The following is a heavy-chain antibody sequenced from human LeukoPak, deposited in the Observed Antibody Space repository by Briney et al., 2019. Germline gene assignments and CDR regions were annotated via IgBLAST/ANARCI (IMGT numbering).Heavy chain of an antibody. CDR3: ARNRGFDS. J-gene: IGHJ4*02. D-gene: IGHD1-14*01. Sequence: GGSLTLSCAASGFTFSNYEMNWVRQAPGKGLEWVSYISTSGSTIHYADSVKGRFTTSRDNAKNSLYLQMNSLTAEDTAVYYCARNRGFDSWGQGTLVTVSS. CDR1: GFTFSNYE. CDR2: ISTSGSTI. V-gene: IGHV3-48*03.